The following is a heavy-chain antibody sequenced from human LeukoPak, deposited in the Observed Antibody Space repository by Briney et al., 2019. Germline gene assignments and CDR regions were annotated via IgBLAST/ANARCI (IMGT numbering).Heavy chain of an antibody. Sequence: ASVKVSCKASGYTFTGYYIHWVRQAPGQGLEWMGWINPNSGGTNYAQKCQGRVTMSRDTSISTAYMELSRLRSDDTAVYYCARAYYYGSGSFDYWGQGTMVTVSS. CDR2: INPNSGGT. CDR1: GYTFTGYY. D-gene: IGHD3-10*01. CDR3: ARAYYYGSGSFDY. V-gene: IGHV1-2*02. J-gene: IGHJ4*02.